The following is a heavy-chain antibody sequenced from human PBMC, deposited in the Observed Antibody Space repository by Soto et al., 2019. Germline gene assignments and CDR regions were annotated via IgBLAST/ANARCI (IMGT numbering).Heavy chain of an antibody. CDR3: AHRLRWLANFDY. CDR2: IYWNDEK. V-gene: IGHV2-5*01. J-gene: IGHJ4*02. Sequence: QITMKESGPTLVNPTQTLTLTCTFSGFSLTTSGVGVGWIRQPPGKALEWLALIYWNDEKRYSPSLKSRLTITKDTSRNQVVLTMTNMDPVDTATYYCAHRLRWLANFDYWGQGTLVTVSS. D-gene: IGHD6-19*01. CDR1: GFSLTTSGVG.